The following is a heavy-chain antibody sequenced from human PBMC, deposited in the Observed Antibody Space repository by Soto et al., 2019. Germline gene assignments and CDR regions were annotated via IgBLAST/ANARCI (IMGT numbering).Heavy chain of an antibody. CDR3: ARDLSGWYYELVVDNFGLDF. CDR2: ISRSGAST. Sequence: LRLSCAASGFTLDNHAMSWVRQAPGTGLEWVSSISRSGASTDYADTVKGRFTISKDKSKNILYLQMSSLRVGDTALYYCARDLSGWYYELVVDNFGLDFWGQGTTVTVSS. V-gene: IGHV3-23*01. CDR1: GFTLDNHA. D-gene: IGHD3-3*01. J-gene: IGHJ6*02.